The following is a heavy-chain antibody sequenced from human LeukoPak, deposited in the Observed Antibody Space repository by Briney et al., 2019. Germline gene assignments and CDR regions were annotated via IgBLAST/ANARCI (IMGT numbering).Heavy chain of an antibody. J-gene: IGHJ4*02. CDR1: GFTFSSYS. CDR2: ISSSSSYI. CDR3: ARDRGGLSSSWYGGVFDY. D-gene: IGHD6-13*01. V-gene: IGHV3-21*01. Sequence: GGSLRLSCAASGFTFSSYSMNWVRQAPGKGLEWVSSISSSSSYIYYADSVKGRFTISRDNAKNSLYLQMNSLRAEDTAVYYCARDRGGLSSSWYGGVFDYWGQGTLVTVSS.